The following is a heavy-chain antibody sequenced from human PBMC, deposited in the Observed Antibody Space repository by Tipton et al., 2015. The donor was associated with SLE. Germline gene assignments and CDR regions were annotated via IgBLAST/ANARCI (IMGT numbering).Heavy chain of an antibody. CDR1: GGSISSHY. Sequence: TLSLTCTVSGGSISSHYWSWIRQPPGKGLEWIGYIYYSGSTNYNPSLKSRVTISVDTSKNQFSLKLSSVTAADTAVYYCARDATPMVRGVMAFDIWGQGTMVTVYS. V-gene: IGHV4-59*11. D-gene: IGHD3-10*01. CDR3: ARDATPMVRGVMAFDI. J-gene: IGHJ3*02. CDR2: IYYSGST.